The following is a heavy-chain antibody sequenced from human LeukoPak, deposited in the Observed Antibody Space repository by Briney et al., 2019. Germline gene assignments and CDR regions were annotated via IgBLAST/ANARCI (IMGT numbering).Heavy chain of an antibody. CDR1: GFTFSSYG. J-gene: IGHJ4*02. V-gene: IGHV3-33*06. CDR2: IWYDGSNK. D-gene: IGHD6-13*01. CDR3: AKDSPPIAAAATNYFDY. Sequence: GGSLRLSCAASGFTFSSYGMHWVRQAPGKGLEWVAVIWYDGSNKYYADSVKGRFTISRDNSKNTLYLQMNSLRAEDTAVYYCAKDSPPIAAAATNYFDYWGQGTRVTVSS.